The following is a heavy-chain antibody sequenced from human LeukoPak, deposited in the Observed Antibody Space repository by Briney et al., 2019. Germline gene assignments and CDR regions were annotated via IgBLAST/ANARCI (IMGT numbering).Heavy chain of an antibody. CDR1: GFTFSTYV. J-gene: IGHJ6*02. CDR3: ARGPGPPYYYYGMDV. V-gene: IGHV3-33*01. Sequence: GGSLRLSCAASGFTFSTYVMHWVRQAPGKGLEWVAVIWYDGSNKNYADSVKGRFTISRDNSKNTLYLQMNSLRAEDTAVYYCARGPGPPYYYYGMDVWGQGTTVTVSS. CDR2: IWYDGSNK.